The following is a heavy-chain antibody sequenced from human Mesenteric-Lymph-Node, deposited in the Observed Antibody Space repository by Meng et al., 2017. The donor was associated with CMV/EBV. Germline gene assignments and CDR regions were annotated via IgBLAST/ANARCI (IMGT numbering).Heavy chain of an antibody. V-gene: IGHV3-66*02. CDR1: GFTVSSNY. CDR2: IYSGGST. D-gene: IGHD3-16*01. J-gene: IGHJ6*02. CDR3: ARDTRGGLGYYYGMDV. Sequence: GGSLRLSCAASGFTVSSNYMSWVRQAPGKGLEWVSVIYSGGSTYYADSVKGRFTISRDNSKNTLYLQMNSLRAEDTAVYYCARDTRGGLGYYYGMDVWGQGTTVTVSS.